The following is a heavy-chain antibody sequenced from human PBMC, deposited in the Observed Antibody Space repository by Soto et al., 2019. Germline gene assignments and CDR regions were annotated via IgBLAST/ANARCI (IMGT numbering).Heavy chain of an antibody. D-gene: IGHD4-17*01. Sequence: GGSLRLSCAASGFTFSSYAMHWVRQAPGKGLEWVEVISYDGSNKYYADSVKGRFTISRDNSKNTLYLQMNSLRAEDTAVYYCAREGAPVTYGAFDIWGQGTMVTVSS. CDR1: GFTFSSYA. CDR3: AREGAPVTYGAFDI. V-gene: IGHV3-30-3*01. CDR2: ISYDGSNK. J-gene: IGHJ3*02.